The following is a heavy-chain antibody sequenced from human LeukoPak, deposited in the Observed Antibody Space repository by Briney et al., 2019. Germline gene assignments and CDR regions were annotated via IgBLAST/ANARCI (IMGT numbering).Heavy chain of an antibody. J-gene: IGHJ4*02. CDR2: INPSGGST. D-gene: IGHD3-22*01. Sequence: ASVKVSCKASGYTFTSYGISWVRQAPGQGLEWMGIINPSGGSTSYAQKFQGRVTMTRDTSTSTVYMELSSLRSEDTAVYYCARVSGGSAYSSGPVDYWGQGTLVTVSS. V-gene: IGHV1-46*01. CDR1: GYTFTSYG. CDR3: ARVSGGSAYSSGPVDY.